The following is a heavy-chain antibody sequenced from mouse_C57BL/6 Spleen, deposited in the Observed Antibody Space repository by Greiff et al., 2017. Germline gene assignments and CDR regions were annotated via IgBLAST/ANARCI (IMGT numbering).Heavy chain of an antibody. V-gene: IGHV7-3*01. CDR3: ARYTVVAPYYYAMDY. D-gene: IGHD1-1*01. Sequence: EVHLVESGGGLVQPGGSLSLSCAASGFTFTDYYMSWVRQPPGKALEWLGFIRNKANGYTTEYSASVKGRFTISRANSQSILYLQMNALRADDSATYYWARYTVVAPYYYAMDYWGQGTSVTVSA. CDR2: IRNKANGYTT. J-gene: IGHJ4*01. CDR1: GFTFTDYY.